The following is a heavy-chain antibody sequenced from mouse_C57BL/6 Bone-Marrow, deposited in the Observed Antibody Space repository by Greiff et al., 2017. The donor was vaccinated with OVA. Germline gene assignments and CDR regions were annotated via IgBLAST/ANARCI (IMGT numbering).Heavy chain of an antibody. J-gene: IGHJ2*01. Sequence: VQLQQSGAELVKPGASVKLSCKASGYTFTSYWMHWVKQRPGQGLEWIGMIHPNSGSTNYNEKFKSKATLTVDKSSSTAYMQLSSLTSEDSAVYYCASPYYYGSSLFDYWGQGTTLTVSS. CDR1: GYTFTSYW. V-gene: IGHV1-64*01. CDR3: ASPYYYGSSLFDY. D-gene: IGHD1-1*01. CDR2: IHPNSGST.